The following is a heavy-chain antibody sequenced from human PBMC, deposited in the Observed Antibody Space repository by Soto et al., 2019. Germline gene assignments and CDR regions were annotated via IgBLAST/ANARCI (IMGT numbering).Heavy chain of an antibody. Sequence: GGSLRLSCAASGFICSSYDMSWVRQAPGKGLVWVSRINSDGNTTRYADSVKGRFTISRDNAKNTLYLQMNSLRAEDTAVYYCARGSKDSYPGSRIFDFWGRGTLVTVSS. CDR3: ARGSKDSYPGSRIFDF. J-gene: IGHJ4*02. CDR2: INSDGNTT. CDR1: GFICSSYD. V-gene: IGHV3-74*01. D-gene: IGHD3-10*01.